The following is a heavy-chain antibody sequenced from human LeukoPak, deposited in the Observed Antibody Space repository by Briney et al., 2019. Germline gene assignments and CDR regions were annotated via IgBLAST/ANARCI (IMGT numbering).Heavy chain of an antibody. J-gene: IGHJ4*02. D-gene: IGHD3-10*01. CDR1: GYTFTSYG. CDR2: ISAYNGNT. Sequence: GASVKVSFKASGYTFTSYGISWVRQAPGQGLEWMGWISAYNGNTNYAQKLQGRVTMTTDTSTSTAYMELRSLRSDDTAVYYCARDPRPFLWFGELPEGYWGQGTLVTVSS. V-gene: IGHV1-18*01. CDR3: ARDPRPFLWFGELPEGY.